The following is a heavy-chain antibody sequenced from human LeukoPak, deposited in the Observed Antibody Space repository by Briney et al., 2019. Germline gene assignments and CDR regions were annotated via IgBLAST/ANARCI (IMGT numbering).Heavy chain of an antibody. V-gene: IGHV4-59*01. D-gene: IGHD3-22*01. J-gene: IGHJ3*02. CDR3: ARDYFYDRSASGAFDI. CDR2: VYYSGRT. Sequence: SETLSLTCTVSGGSISSYYWSWIRQPPGKGLEWIGYVYYSGRTNYNLSLKSRVTISVDTSKNQFSLKLSSVTAADTAVYYCARDYFYDRSASGAFDIWAKGPWSPSLQ. CDR1: GGSISSYY.